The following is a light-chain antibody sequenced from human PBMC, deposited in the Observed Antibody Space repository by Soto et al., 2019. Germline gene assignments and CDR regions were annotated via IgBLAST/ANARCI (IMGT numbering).Light chain of an antibody. J-gene: IGKJ4*01. CDR3: QQYKSYPLT. Sequence: DIQMTQSPSTLSASVGDRVTITCRASQSISSWLAWYQQKPGKAPNLLIYKASTLESGVPLRFSGSGSGTEFTLTISSVQPDDFATYYCQQYKSYPLTFGGGAKVDI. V-gene: IGKV1-5*03. CDR1: QSISSW. CDR2: KAS.